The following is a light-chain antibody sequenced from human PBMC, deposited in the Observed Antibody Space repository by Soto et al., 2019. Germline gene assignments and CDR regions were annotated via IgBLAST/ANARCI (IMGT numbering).Light chain of an antibody. J-gene: IGKJ2*01. V-gene: IGKV1-39*01. CDR2: AAS. CDR1: QSISSY. CDR3: QQSYSTPPT. Sequence: DIQMTQSPSSLSASIGDRVTITCRASQSISSYLNWYQQKPGKAPKVLINAASTLQSGVPSRFSGSGSGTDFTLTISSLQPEDFETYYCQQSYSTPPTFGQGTNLEIK.